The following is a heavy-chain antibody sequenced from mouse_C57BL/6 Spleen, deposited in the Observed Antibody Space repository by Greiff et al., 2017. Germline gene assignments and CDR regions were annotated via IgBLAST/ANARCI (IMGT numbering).Heavy chain of an antibody. CDR2: IDPNSGGT. D-gene: IGHD3-2*02. CDR1: GYTFTSYW. Sequence: QVQLQQPGAELVKPGASVKLSCKASGYTFTSYWMHWVKQRPGRGLEWIGRIDPNSGGTKYNEKFKSKATLTVDKPSSTAYMRHSSLTAEDSAVYYCGETAQATGYAMDYWGQGTSVTVSS. J-gene: IGHJ4*01. V-gene: IGHV1-72*01. CDR3: GETAQATGYAMDY.